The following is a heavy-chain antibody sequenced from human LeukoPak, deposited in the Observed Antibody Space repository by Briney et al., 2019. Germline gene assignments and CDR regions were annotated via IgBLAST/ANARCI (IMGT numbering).Heavy chain of an antibody. D-gene: IGHD3-10*01. CDR1: GFTFSSYA. CDR2: ISDDGSNK. Sequence: GGSLRLSCAASGFTFSSYAMHWVRQAPGKGLEWVAVISDDGSNKYYVDSVKGRFTISRDNSKNTLYLQMNSLRVEDTAVYHCAREEEEGKTDAFDIWGQGTMVTVSS. CDR3: AREEEEGKTDAFDI. V-gene: IGHV3-30*04. J-gene: IGHJ3*02.